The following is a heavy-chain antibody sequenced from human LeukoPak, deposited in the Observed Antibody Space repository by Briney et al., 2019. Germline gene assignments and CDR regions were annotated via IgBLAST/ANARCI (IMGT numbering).Heavy chain of an antibody. CDR1: GGSITSYY. V-gene: IGHV4-59*01. CDR3: ARALGPYGSGSSYYFDY. J-gene: IGHJ4*02. D-gene: IGHD3-10*01. Sequence: SETLSLTCTVSGGSITSYYWSWIRQPPGKGLEWIAYIYYSGSTKYNPSLKSRVTMSVDTSKNQFSLKVHSATAADTAVYYCARALGPYGSGSSYYFDYWGQRTLLTVSS. CDR2: IYYSGST.